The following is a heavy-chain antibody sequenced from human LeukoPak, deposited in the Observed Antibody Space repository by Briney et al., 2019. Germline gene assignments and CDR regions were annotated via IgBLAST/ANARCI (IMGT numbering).Heavy chain of an antibody. CDR2: ISYDGSNK. J-gene: IGHJ5*02. D-gene: IGHD1-26*01. Sequence: GGSLRLSCAASGFTFSSYGMHWVRQAPGKGLEWVAVISYDGSNKYYADSVKGRFTISRDNAKNSLYLQMNSLRAEDTAVYYCARDFNRIVGATTWFDPWGQGTPVTVSS. CDR3: ARDFNRIVGATTWFDP. CDR1: GFTFSSYG. V-gene: IGHV3-30*03.